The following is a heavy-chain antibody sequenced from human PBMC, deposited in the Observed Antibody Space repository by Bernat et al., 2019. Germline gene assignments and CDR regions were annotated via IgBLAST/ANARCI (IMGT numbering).Heavy chain of an antibody. CDR2: ISSSSSTI. CDR3: ARPPYYDGDY. Sequence: EVQLVESGGGLVQPGGSLRLSCAASGFTFSSYSMNWVRQAPGKGLEWVSYISSSSSTIYYADSVKGRFTISRDNAKNSMYLQMNSLRAEDTAVYYCARPPYYDGDYWGQGTLFTVSS. V-gene: IGHV3-48*01. D-gene: IGHD3-22*01. CDR1: GFTFSSYS. J-gene: IGHJ4*02.